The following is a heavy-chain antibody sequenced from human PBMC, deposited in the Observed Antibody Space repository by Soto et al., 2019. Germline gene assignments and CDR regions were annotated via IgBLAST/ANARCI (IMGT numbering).Heavy chain of an antibody. CDR3: ARGGSGYTWFNEF. J-gene: IGHJ4*02. CDR2: IIPVFQTA. V-gene: IGHV1-69*01. CDR1: GGLFSSYP. D-gene: IGHD3-22*01. Sequence: QEQLVQSGAEVKKPGSSVKVSCKASGGLFSSYPISWVRQVPGQGLEWMGGIIPVFQTAYYTQRFQGRVTITADESTNTAYMGLSSLRSEDTAIYSCARGGSGYTWFNEFWGQGTLVTVSS.